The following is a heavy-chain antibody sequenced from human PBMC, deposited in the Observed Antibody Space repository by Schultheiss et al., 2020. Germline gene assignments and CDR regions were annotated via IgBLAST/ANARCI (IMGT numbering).Heavy chain of an antibody. V-gene: IGHV1-2*04. Sequence: ASVKVSCKASGYTFTGYYMHWVRQAPGQGLEWMGWINPNSGGTNYAQKFQGWVTMTRDTSISTAYMELSRLRSDDTAVYYCARDPRISSSWYKIDWGQGTLVTVSS. CDR1: GYTFTGYY. CDR2: INPNSGGT. CDR3: ARDPRISSSWYKID. D-gene: IGHD6-13*01. J-gene: IGHJ4*02.